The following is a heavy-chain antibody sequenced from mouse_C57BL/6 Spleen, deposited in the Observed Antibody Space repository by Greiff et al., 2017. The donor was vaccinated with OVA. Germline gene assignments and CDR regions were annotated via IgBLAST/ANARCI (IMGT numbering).Heavy chain of an antibody. V-gene: IGHV1-64*01. Sequence: QVQLQQPGAELVKPGASVKLSCKASGYTFTSYWMHWVKQRPGQGLEWIGMIHPNSGSTNYNEKFKSKATLTVDKSSSTAYMQLSSLTSEDSAVYCCARFYYGSSYYLDYWGQGTTLTVSS. J-gene: IGHJ2*01. CDR1: GYTFTSYW. CDR3: ARFYYGSSYYLDY. CDR2: IHPNSGST. D-gene: IGHD1-1*01.